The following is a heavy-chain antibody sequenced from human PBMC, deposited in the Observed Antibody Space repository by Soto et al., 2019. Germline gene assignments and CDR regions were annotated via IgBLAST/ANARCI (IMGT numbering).Heavy chain of an antibody. V-gene: IGHV1-18*01. J-gene: IGHJ4*02. D-gene: IGHD2-2*01. CDR1: GDTFTTSG. CDR2: ISGYNGNT. Sequence: QVQLLQSGAEVKKPGASVKVSCEGSGDTFTTSGISGVRQAPGQGLEWMGWISGYNGNTNYAQKFQGRFTMTTDTSTSTAYMELRSLTSDETAVYYCAREFCTIVSCYGVDYWGQGTMVTVSS. CDR3: AREFCTIVSCYGVDY.